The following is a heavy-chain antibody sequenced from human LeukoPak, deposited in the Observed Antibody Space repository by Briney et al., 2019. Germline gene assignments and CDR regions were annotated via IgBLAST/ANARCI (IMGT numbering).Heavy chain of an antibody. D-gene: IGHD3-10*01. J-gene: IGHJ6*03. CDR3: ARTPTATVVRGVISSGHTYYYYMDV. Sequence: GRSLRLSCAASGFTFDDYGMSWVRQAPGKGLEWVSGINWNGGSTGYADSVKGRFTISRDNAKNSLYLQMNSLRAEDTALYYCARTPTATVVRGVISSGHTYYYYMDVWGKGTTVTVSS. CDR1: GFTFDDYG. CDR2: INWNGGST. V-gene: IGHV3-20*04.